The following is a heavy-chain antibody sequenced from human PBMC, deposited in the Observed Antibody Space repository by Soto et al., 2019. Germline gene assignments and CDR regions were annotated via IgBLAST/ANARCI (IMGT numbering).Heavy chain of an antibody. D-gene: IGHD5-18*01. CDR3: AREGDGYSYRGYAFDM. J-gene: IGHJ3*02. V-gene: IGHV3-30-3*01. CDR1: GFSFSSYA. Sequence: QVQLVQSGGGVVQPGRSLRLSCAASGFSFSSYAMHWVRQAPGRGLEWVALMLSDGNNKYFADSVKGRFTISRDNSKNTLYLQMNCLRTEDTAVYYCAREGDGYSYRGYAFDMWGQGTMVTVSS. CDR2: MLSDGNNK.